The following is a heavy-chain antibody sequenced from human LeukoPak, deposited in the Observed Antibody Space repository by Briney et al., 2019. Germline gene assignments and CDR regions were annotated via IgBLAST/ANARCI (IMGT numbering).Heavy chain of an antibody. D-gene: IGHD3-16*01. CDR2: ISYDGSNI. Sequence: GGSLRLSCAASGFTFSSYGMHWVRQAPGKGLEWVAVISYDGSNIYYADSVKGRFTISRDNSKNTLYLQMNSLRAEDTAVYNCAKVLGYADAFDIWGRGTMVTVSS. CDR1: GFTFSSYG. CDR3: AKVLGYADAFDI. V-gene: IGHV3-30*18. J-gene: IGHJ3*02.